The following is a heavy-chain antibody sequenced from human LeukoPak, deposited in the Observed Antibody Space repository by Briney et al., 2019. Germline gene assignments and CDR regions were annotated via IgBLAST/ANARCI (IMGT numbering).Heavy chain of an antibody. D-gene: IGHD2-15*01. CDR1: GFTVSNNY. V-gene: IGHV3-53*01. J-gene: IGHJ6*02. CDR2: IYISGGT. Sequence: PGGSLRLSCAAPGFTVSNNYMIWVRQASGKGLEWPSVIYISGGTYYADSVKGRFTISRDSSKNTLFLQRNSLRAEDTALYYCAKECRVGHYYGMDVWGQGTTVTVSS. CDR3: AKECRVGHYYGMDV.